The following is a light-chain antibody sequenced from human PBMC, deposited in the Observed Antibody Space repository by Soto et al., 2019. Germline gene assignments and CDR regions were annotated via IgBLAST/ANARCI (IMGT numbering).Light chain of an antibody. CDR2: FAS. Sequence: IVMTQSPATLSVSPGEKATLSCRASQTVYNNLAWYQQKPGQAPRLLVYFASTRATGIPARFSGSGSGTEFSLTISSLQSEDFAVYYCQQYGSSLYTFGQGTKLEIK. CDR3: QQYGSSLYT. J-gene: IGKJ2*01. V-gene: IGKV3-15*01. CDR1: QTVYNN.